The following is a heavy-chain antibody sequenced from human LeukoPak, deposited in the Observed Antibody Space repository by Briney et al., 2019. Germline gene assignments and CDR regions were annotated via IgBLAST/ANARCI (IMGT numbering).Heavy chain of an antibody. D-gene: IGHD4-17*01. CDR1: GGSISSSSYY. CDR2: FLYSGST. V-gene: IGHV4-39*01. CDR3: ARGPDYVYLDY. J-gene: IGHJ4*02. Sequence: PSETLSLTCTVSGGSISSSSYYWGWIRQPPGKGLEWIGSFLYSGSTYYNPSLKSRVTISADTSENQFSLKLSSVTAADTAVYYCARGPDYVYLDYWGQGTLVTVSS.